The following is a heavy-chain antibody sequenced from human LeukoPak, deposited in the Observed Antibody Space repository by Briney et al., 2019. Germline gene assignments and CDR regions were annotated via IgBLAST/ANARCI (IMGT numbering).Heavy chain of an antibody. CDR1: GFTFSSYG. CDR2: ISYDGSNK. CDR3: AEGEGDYDSSGPDY. J-gene: IGHJ4*02. D-gene: IGHD3-22*01. Sequence: GGSLRLSCAASGFTFSSYGMHWVRQAPGKGLEWVAVISYDGSNKYYADSVKGRFTISRDNSKNTLYLQMNSLRAEDTAVYYCAEGEGDYDSSGPDYWGQGTLVTVSS. V-gene: IGHV3-30*18.